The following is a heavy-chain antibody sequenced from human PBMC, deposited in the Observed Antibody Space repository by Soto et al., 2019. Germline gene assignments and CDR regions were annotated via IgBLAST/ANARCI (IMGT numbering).Heavy chain of an antibody. V-gene: IGHV1-46*03. CDR3: ARAGGIVRVPAAMAYYYYMDV. Sequence: ASVKVSCKSSGYTFTNYYMHWVRQAPGQGLEWMGIINPSADSTIYARKFQGRVTMTRDTSTSTVYMEPSSLRSEDTAVYYCARAGGIVRVPAAMAYYYYMDVWGKGTTVTVSS. CDR1: GYTFTNYY. J-gene: IGHJ6*03. CDR2: INPSADST. D-gene: IGHD2-2*01.